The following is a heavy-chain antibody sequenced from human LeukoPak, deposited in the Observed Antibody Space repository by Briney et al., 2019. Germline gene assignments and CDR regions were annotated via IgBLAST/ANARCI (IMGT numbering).Heavy chain of an antibody. D-gene: IGHD6-19*01. CDR3: ARQGYSSGHFDY. CDR2: IYHSGST. V-gene: IGHV4-38-2*01. J-gene: IGHJ4*02. CDR1: GYSISSGYS. Sequence: SETLSLTCAVSGYSISSGYSWGWIRQPPGKGLEWIGSIYHSGSTHYNPSLKSRVTISVDTSKNQFSLKLSSVTAADTAVYYCARQGYSSGHFDYWGQGTLVTVSS.